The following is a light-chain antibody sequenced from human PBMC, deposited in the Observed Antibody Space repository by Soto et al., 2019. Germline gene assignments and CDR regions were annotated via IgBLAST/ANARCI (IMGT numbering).Light chain of an antibody. J-gene: IGLJ1*01. V-gene: IGLV2-14*01. CDR1: SSDVGDYNS. Sequence: QSVLTQPASVSGSPGQSITISCTGTSSDVGDYNSVSWYQQHPGKAHKLMIYEVSNRPSGVSNRFSGSKSGSTASLTISGLQAEDAADYYYSSDTSSSTYVFGTGTKVTVL. CDR3: SSDTSSSTYV. CDR2: EVS.